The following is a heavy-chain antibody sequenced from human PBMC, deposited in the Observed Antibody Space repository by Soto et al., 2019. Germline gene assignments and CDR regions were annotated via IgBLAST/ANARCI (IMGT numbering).Heavy chain of an antibody. D-gene: IGHD2-2*02. J-gene: IGHJ6*02. CDR3: ASSPQLLYAYYYYGMDV. Sequence: GGSLRLSCAASGFTFSSYSMNWVRQAPGKGLEWVSSISSSSSYIYYADSVKGRFTISRDNAKNSLYLQMNSLRAEDTAVYYCASSPQLLYAYYYYGMDVWGQGTTVTVSS. CDR1: GFTFSSYS. CDR2: ISSSSSYI. V-gene: IGHV3-21*01.